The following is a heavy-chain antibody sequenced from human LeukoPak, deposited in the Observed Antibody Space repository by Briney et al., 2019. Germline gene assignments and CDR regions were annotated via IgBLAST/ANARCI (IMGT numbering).Heavy chain of an antibody. CDR3: ARWGDGYNPLDY. Sequence: SETLSLTCTVSGGSIRSSTYYWAWIRQPPGKGLEWIGTIHYTGTTYYNPSLKSRVTISVDTSKNQFSLNLSSVTAADTAVYYCARWGDGYNPLDYWGQGTLVTVSS. CDR2: IHYTGTT. V-gene: IGHV4-39*01. J-gene: IGHJ4*02. D-gene: IGHD5-24*01. CDR1: GGSIRSSTYY.